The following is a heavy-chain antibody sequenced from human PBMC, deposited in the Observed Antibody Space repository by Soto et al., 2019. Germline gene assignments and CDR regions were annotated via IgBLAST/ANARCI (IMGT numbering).Heavy chain of an antibody. J-gene: IGHJ4*02. CDR2: TSIYNGHT. Sequence: GASVKVSCKASGYTFTASGISWVRQAPGQGLEWMGWTSIYNGHTEYSPKFLGRVVMTTDTSADTAYLELRSLRPDDAALYYCARWDDYGASDQYHFDHWGQGTLVIVSS. CDR3: ARWDDYGASDQYHFDH. V-gene: IGHV1-18*01. CDR1: GYTFTASG. D-gene: IGHD4-17*01.